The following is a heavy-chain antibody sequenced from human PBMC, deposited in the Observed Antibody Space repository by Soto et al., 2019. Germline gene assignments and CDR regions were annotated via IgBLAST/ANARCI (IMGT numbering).Heavy chain of an antibody. Sequence: QMQLLQSGPEVKNPGTSVKVSCKASGFTFRKSVVQWVRQARGQRLEWMAWIVVGSGNTDFAQNFQERVTLTGDMSTSTVYMELSSLSSEDTAVYYCAAANEGYGGLPFWGQGTVVTVSS. CDR1: GFTFRKSV. V-gene: IGHV1-58*01. CDR3: AAANEGYGGLPF. J-gene: IGHJ3*01. CDR2: IVVGSGNT. D-gene: IGHD4-17*01.